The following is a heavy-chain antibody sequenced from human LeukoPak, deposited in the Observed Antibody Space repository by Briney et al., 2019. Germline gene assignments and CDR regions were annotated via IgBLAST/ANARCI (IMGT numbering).Heavy chain of an antibody. D-gene: IGHD2-2*02. Sequence: ASVKVSCKASGYTFTSYGISWVRQAPGQGLEWMGWTSAYNGNTNYAQKLQGRVTMTTDTSTSTAYMELRSLRSDDTAVYYCARVPSTDCSSTSCYNYWFDPWGQGTLVTVSS. CDR1: GYTFTSYG. CDR3: ARVPSTDCSSTSCYNYWFDP. V-gene: IGHV1-18*01. CDR2: TSAYNGNT. J-gene: IGHJ5*02.